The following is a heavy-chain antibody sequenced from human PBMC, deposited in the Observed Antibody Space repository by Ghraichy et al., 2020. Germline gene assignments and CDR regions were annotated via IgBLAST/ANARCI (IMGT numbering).Heavy chain of an antibody. J-gene: IGHJ4*02. CDR2: ISAYNGNT. CDR3: ARDWKSERVVVVAATLRYFDY. Sequence: ASVKVSCKASGYTFTSYGISWVRQAPGQGLEWMGWISAYNGNTNYAQKLQGRVTMTTDTSTSTAYMELRSLRSDDTAVYYCARDWKSERVVVVAATLRYFDYWGQGTLVTVSS. V-gene: IGHV1-18*04. CDR1: GYTFTSYG. D-gene: IGHD2-15*01.